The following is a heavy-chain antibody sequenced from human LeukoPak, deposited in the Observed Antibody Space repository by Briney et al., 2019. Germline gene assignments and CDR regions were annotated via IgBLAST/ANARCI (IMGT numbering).Heavy chain of an antibody. CDR3: AKDTSFLVGTTSFDY. CDR2: VTGNGGNT. V-gene: IGHV3-23*01. J-gene: IGHJ4*02. Sequence: GGSLRLSCAASGFTFSNFGMTWVRQAPGKGLEWVSSVTGNGGNTYYADSVKGRFTISRDNSKNTLHLQMNSLRAEDTAIYYCAKDTSFLVGTTSFDYWGQGTLVTVSS. CDR1: GFTFSNFG. D-gene: IGHD1-26*01.